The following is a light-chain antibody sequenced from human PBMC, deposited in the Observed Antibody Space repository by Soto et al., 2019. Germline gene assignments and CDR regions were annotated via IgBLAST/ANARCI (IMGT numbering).Light chain of an antibody. V-gene: IGKV3-11*01. Sequence: EIVLTQSQATLSLSPGERATLSCRASQSVSSYLAWYQQKPGQAPRLLIYDASNRATGIPARFSGSGSGTDFTLTISSLEPEDFAVYYCQQPEGTFGPGTKVDIK. J-gene: IGKJ3*01. CDR1: QSVSSY. CDR2: DAS. CDR3: QQPEGT.